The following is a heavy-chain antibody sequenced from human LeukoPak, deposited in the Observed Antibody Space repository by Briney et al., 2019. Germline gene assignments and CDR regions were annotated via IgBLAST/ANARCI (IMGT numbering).Heavy chain of an antibody. CDR1: GGSISSSSYY. CDR2: IYYSGSA. D-gene: IGHD3-22*01. V-gene: IGHV4-39*07. Sequence: SETLSLTCTVSGGSISSSSYYWGWIRQPPGKGLEWIGSIYYSGSAYYNPSLKSRVTISVDTSKNQFSLKLSSVTAADTAVYYCASQPPPPTYYYDSSGYAYWGQGTLVTVSS. CDR3: ASQPPPPTYYYDSSGYAY. J-gene: IGHJ4*02.